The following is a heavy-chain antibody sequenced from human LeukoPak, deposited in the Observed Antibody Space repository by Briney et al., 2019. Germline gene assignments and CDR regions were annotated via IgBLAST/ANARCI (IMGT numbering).Heavy chain of an antibody. CDR1: GFTVSNDY. J-gene: IGHJ4*02. CDR3: ATLRPASRHYFHY. Sequence: GGSLRLSCTASGFTVSNDYMSWVRPAPGVGLEWGSVIYGGGSTYYADSVKGRFTISRDNSQNTLYLQMTSLRAEDTAFYYCATLRPASRHYFHYWGQGALVTVSS. D-gene: IGHD6-6*01. CDR2: IYGGGST. V-gene: IGHV3-53*01.